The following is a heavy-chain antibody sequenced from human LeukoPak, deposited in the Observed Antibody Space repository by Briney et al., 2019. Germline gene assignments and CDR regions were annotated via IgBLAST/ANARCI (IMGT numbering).Heavy chain of an antibody. J-gene: IGHJ4*02. CDR1: GFTFSSYG. CDR3: ARDEVWFGTIDY. Sequence: GGSLRLSCAASGFTFSSYGMHWVRQAPGKGLEWVAVIWYDGSNKYYADSVKGRFTISRDNSRNTLFLQMNSLRAEDTAIYYCARDEVWFGTIDYWGQGTLVTVSS. CDR2: IWYDGSNK. V-gene: IGHV3-30*19. D-gene: IGHD3-10*01.